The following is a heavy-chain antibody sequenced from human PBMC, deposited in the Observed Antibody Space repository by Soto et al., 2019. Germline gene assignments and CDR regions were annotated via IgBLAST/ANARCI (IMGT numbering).Heavy chain of an antibody. D-gene: IGHD3-10*01. CDR1: GFTFSSYG. CDR3: AKDQTATYYYGSGSYHYGMDV. CDR2: ISYDGSNK. J-gene: IGHJ6*02. Sequence: GGSLRLSCAASGFTFSSYGMHWVRQAPGKGLEWVAVISYDGSNKYYADSVKGRFTISRDNSKNTLYLQMNSLRAEDTAVYYCAKDQTATYYYGSGSYHYGMDVWGQGTTVTVSS. V-gene: IGHV3-30*18.